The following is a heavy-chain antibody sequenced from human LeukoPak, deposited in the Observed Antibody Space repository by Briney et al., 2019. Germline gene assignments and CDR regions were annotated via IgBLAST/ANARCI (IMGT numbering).Heavy chain of an antibody. CDR3: ARDLGYSAYATVRGYAVDI. CDR1: GFTVSSKY. V-gene: IGHV3-66*01. J-gene: IGHJ3*02. Sequence: GGSLRLSCAASGFTVSSKYMSWVRQAPGKGLEWVSVLYSGGSTYYADSVKGRFTISRDISQNTLYLQMNSLRAEDTAVYYCARDLGYSAYATVRGYAVDIWGQGTMVTVSS. D-gene: IGHD5-12*01. CDR2: LYSGGST.